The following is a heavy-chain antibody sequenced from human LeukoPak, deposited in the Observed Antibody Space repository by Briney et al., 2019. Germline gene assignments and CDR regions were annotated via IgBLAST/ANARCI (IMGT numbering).Heavy chain of an antibody. CDR1: DYSITSGDY. V-gene: IGHV4-38-2*01. CDR2: IYNSVST. Sequence: SETLSLTCVVSDYSITSGDYWAWIRPPPGKGLEWIGSIYNSVSTSYNPSLKSRVTMSVDPSKNQFSLNLRSVTAADTAVYFCARNMSTEGWFDSWGRGTLVTVSS. CDR3: ARNMSTEGWFDS. D-gene: IGHD5/OR15-5a*01. J-gene: IGHJ5*01.